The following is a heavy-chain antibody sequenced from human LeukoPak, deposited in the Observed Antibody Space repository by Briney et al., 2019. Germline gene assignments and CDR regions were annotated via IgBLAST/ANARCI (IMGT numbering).Heavy chain of an antibody. D-gene: IGHD7-27*01. Sequence: PSETLSLTCTISGGSASDYYWSWIRQSPGKGLEWIGYIYYTGSTSYNPSLRSRVTISADTSKNEFSLKLNSVTAADTAVYYCASRKLGSDYWGQGTLVTVSS. V-gene: IGHV4-59*02. CDR3: ASRKLGSDY. J-gene: IGHJ4*02. CDR1: GGSASDYY. CDR2: IYYTGST.